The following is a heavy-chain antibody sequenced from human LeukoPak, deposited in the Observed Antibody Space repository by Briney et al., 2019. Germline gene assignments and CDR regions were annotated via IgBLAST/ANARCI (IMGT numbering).Heavy chain of an antibody. D-gene: IGHD3-22*01. J-gene: IGHJ4*02. CDR3: ARAPDYYDSSGYFDY. CDR2: INPSGGST. V-gene: IGHV1-46*01. CDR1: GYTFTSYY. Sequence: ASVKVSCKASGYTFTSYYMHWVRQAPGQGLEWMEIINPSGGSTSYAQKFQGRVTMTRDTSTSTVYMELSSLRSEDTAVYYCARAPDYYDSSGYFDYWGQGTLVTVSS.